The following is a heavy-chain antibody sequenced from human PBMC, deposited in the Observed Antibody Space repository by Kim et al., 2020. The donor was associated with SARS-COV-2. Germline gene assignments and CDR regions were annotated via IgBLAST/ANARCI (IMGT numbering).Heavy chain of an antibody. CDR3: ARGAFDASAVVVF. D-gene: IGHD3-10*01. J-gene: IGHJ4*03. CDR1: GFTFSDYT. Sequence: GGSLRLSCAASGFTFSDYTMHWVRQAPGKGLEWVAGMNIVENDKDYADSVKGRFTISRDNAKNTLYLQMNSLRAEDTAVYYCARGAFDASAVVVFWGQGT. V-gene: IGHV3-30*04. CDR2: MNIVENDK.